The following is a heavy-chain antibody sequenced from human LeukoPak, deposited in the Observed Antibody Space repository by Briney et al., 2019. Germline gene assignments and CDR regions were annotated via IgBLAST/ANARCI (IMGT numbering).Heavy chain of an antibody. J-gene: IGHJ6*02. D-gene: IGHD3-22*01. CDR3: ARESLEDSSGYYHDYYYYYGMDV. Sequence: APVKVSCKASGYTFTSYYMHWVRQAPGQGLEWMGIINPSGGSTSYAQKFQGRVTMTRDTSTSTVYMELSSLRSEDTAVYYCARESLEDSSGYYHDYYYYYGMDVWGQGTLVTVSS. CDR2: INPSGGST. V-gene: IGHV1-46*01. CDR1: GYTFTSYY.